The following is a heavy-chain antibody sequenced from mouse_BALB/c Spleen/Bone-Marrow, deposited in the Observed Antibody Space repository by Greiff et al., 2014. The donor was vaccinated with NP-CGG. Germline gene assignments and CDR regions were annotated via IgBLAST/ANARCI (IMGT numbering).Heavy chain of an antibody. Sequence: EVQLQESGAELVKPGASVKLSCTAFGFNIKDTYMHWVKQRPEQGLEWIGRIDPANGNTKYDPKFQGKATITADTSSNTAYLQLSSLTSEDTAVYYCASYYYGSSTFAYWGQGTLVTVSA. J-gene: IGHJ3*01. CDR2: IDPANGNT. CDR3: ASYYYGSSTFAY. D-gene: IGHD1-1*01. CDR1: GFNIKDTY. V-gene: IGHV14-3*02.